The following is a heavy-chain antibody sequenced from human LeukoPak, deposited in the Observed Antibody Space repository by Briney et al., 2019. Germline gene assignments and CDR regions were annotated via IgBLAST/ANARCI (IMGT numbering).Heavy chain of an antibody. V-gene: IGHV3-23*01. CDR3: AKTSGWYYFDY. CDR1: GFAFSSYG. D-gene: IGHD6-19*01. CDR2: ISGSGGST. Sequence: GGSLRLSCAASGFAFSSYGMSWVRQAPGKGLQWVSTISGSGGSTYYADSVKGRFTISRDNSKNALYLQMNSLRAEDTAVYYCAKTSGWYYFDYWGQGTLVTVPS. J-gene: IGHJ4*02.